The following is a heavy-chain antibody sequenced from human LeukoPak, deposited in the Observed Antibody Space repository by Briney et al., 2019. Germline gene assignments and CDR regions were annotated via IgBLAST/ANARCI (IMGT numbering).Heavy chain of an antibody. J-gene: IGHJ5*02. CDR2: IYSSGSA. D-gene: IGHD6-19*01. CDR1: GGSISDHY. CDR3: ARDVRYASGWSTPES. V-gene: IGHV4-4*07. Sequence: SETLFLTCTASGGSISDHYWSWIRQPSGKGLEWIGRIYSSGSANCSPSLKSRVSMSVDTSNNYFSLNLTSVTAADTALYFCARDVRYASGWSTPESWGQGILVTVSS.